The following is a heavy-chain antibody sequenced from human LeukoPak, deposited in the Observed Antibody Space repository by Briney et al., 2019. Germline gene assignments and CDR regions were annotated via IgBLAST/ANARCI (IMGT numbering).Heavy chain of an antibody. CDR2: IYYSGNT. CDR3: ARHTTSWPYSWFDP. J-gene: IGHJ5*02. D-gene: IGHD2-2*01. V-gene: IGHV4-59*01. Sequence: PSETLSLTCTVSGGSLSSYYWSWMRQPPEKGLEWMGNIYYSGNTHYNPSLKSRVTISLDTSKNQFSVKLTSVTAADTAMYYCARHTTSWPYSWFDPWGQGTLVTVSS. CDR1: GGSLSSYY.